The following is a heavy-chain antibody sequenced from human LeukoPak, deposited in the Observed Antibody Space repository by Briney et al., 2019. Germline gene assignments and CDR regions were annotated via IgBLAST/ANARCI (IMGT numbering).Heavy chain of an antibody. CDR3: ARDIWFGELSPD. Sequence: PSETLSLTCTVSGGSISSGSYYWGWIRQPPGKGLEWIGSIYYSGSTYYNPSLKSRVTISVDTSKNQFSLKLSSVTAADTAVYYCARDIWFGELSPDWGQGTLVTVSS. CDR1: GGSISSGSYY. J-gene: IGHJ4*02. V-gene: IGHV4-39*07. D-gene: IGHD3-10*01. CDR2: IYYSGST.